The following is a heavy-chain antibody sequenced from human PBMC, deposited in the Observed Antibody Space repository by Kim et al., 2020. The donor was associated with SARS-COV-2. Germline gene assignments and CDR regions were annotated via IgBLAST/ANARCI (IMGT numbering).Heavy chain of an antibody. J-gene: IGHJ4*02. Sequence: GGSLRLSCAASGFTFSSYAMSWVRQAPGKGLEWVSAISGSGGSTYYADSVKGRFTISRDNSKNTLYLQMNSLRAEDTAVYYCAKPHYSSSWWLGPYYFDYWGQGTLVTVSS. D-gene: IGHD6-13*01. CDR1: GFTFSSYA. CDR2: ISGSGGST. V-gene: IGHV3-23*01. CDR3: AKPHYSSSWWLGPYYFDY.